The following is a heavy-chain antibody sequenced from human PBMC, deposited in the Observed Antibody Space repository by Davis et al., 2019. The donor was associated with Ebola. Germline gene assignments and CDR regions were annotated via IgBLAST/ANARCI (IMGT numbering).Heavy chain of an antibody. D-gene: IGHD6-19*01. J-gene: IGHJ5*02. CDR2: MNPNSGNT. Sequence: AASVKVSCKASGYTFTGYYMHWVRQATGQGLEWMGWMNPNSGNTGYAQKFQGRVTMTRNTSISTAYMELSSLRSEDTAVYYCARGPYSSGWSDWFDPWGQGTLVTVSS. CDR3: ARGPYSSGWSDWFDP. V-gene: IGHV1-8*02. CDR1: GYTFTGYY.